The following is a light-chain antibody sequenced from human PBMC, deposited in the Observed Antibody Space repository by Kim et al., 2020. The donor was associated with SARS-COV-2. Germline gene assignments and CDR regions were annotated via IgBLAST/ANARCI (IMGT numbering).Light chain of an antibody. CDR3: SSYTSRRTVI. CDR2: DVT. Sequence: GQSITISCTGTSTDIGGYNYDSWYQHRPGKAAKRLICDVTDRPSGVSSRFSGSKAGNTAFLTISGLQTEDEADYFCSSYTSRRTVIFGGGTQLTVL. CDR1: STDIGGYNY. V-gene: IGLV2-14*03. J-gene: IGLJ2*01.